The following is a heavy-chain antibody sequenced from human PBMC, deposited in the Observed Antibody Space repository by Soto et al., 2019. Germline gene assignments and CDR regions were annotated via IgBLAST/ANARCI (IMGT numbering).Heavy chain of an antibody. CDR3: ARDHVDTPMTNFDY. D-gene: IGHD5-18*01. V-gene: IGHV1-46*01. CDR1: GYTFISYY. CDR2: INPSDAYT. Sequence: QVQLVQSGAEVKKPGASVKVSCRASGYTFISYYIHWVRQAPGQGLEWMGLINPSDAYTDYAQKFQGRVTLTRDSSTSIVYMELRSLRSEDMAIYYCARDHVDTPMTNFDYWGQGTLVTVSS. J-gene: IGHJ4*02.